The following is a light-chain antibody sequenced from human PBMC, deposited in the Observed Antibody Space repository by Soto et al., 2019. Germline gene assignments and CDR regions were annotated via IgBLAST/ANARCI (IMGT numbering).Light chain of an antibody. V-gene: IGLV2-8*01. CDR2: EVN. CDR1: SGDVGGYNL. Sequence: QSALTQPPSASGSPGQSVTISCTGTSGDVGGYNLVSWYQQHPGKAPKLMIYEVNQRPSGVPDRFSGSKSGNTASLTVSGLQAEDETDYHCSSYDGSTNVFGTGTKLTVL. J-gene: IGLJ1*01. CDR3: SSYDGSTNV.